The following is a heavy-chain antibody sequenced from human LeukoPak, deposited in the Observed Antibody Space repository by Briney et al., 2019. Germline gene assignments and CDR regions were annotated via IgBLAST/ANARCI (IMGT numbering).Heavy chain of an antibody. J-gene: IGHJ3*02. CDR1: GGSFSGYY. CDR3: ARARDAFDI. V-gene: IGHV4-34*01. Sequence: SETLSLTCAVYGGSFSGYYWSWIRQPPGKGLEWIGEVNHSGSTNYNPSLKSRVTISVDTSKNQFSLKLSSVTAADTAVYYCARARDAFDIWGQGTMVTVSS. CDR2: VNHSGST.